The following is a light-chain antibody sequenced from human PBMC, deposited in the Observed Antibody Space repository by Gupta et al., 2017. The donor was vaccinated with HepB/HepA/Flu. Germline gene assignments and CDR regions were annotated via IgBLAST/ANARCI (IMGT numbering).Light chain of an antibody. V-gene: IGLV2-8*01. Sequence: QSALTQPPSASGSPGQSVTISCTGTSSDVGNYNYVTWYQQHPGKAPKLIIYEVNKRPSGVPDRFSGSKSGNTASLTVSGRQAEEEADYYCSSDAGSNNLVFGGGTKLTAL. CDR2: EVN. J-gene: IGLJ2*01. CDR1: SSDVGNYNY. CDR3: SSDAGSNNLV.